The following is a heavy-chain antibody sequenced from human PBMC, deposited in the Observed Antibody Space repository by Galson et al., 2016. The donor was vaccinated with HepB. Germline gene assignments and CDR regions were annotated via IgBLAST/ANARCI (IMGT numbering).Heavy chain of an antibody. V-gene: IGHV3-21*04. CDR3: ANSTISLLWFGELLGWFDP. D-gene: IGHD3-10*01. CDR1: GFTFSSHS. Sequence: SLRLSCAASGFTFSSHSMNWVRQAPGKGLEWVSSISSSSTYIYHADSVKGRFTISRDNAKNTVYLQMNSLRAEDTAVYYCANSTISLLWFGELLGWFDPWGQGTPVTVSS. CDR2: ISSSSTYI. J-gene: IGHJ5*02.